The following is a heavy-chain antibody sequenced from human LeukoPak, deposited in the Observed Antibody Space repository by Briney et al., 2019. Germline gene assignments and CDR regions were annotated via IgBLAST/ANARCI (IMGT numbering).Heavy chain of an antibody. V-gene: IGHV3-23*01. D-gene: IGHD3-10*01. Sequence: PGGSLRLSCAASGFTFSSYSMSWVRQAPGKGLEWVSAIGVSGGNTFYAGSVKGRFTISRDNSKSMLYLQVNSLRAEDTAVYYCAKDGYYGGRSWGYFDSWGQGTLVTVSS. J-gene: IGHJ4*02. CDR2: IGVSGGNT. CDR3: AKDGYYGGRSWGYFDS. CDR1: GFTFSSYS.